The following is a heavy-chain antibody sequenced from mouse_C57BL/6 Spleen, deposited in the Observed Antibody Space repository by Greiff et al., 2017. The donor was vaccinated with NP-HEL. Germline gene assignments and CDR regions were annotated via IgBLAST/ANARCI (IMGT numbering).Heavy chain of an antibody. CDR1: GFTFSSYA. D-gene: IGHD3-2*02. V-gene: IGHV5-4*01. Sequence: EVKLLESGGGLVKPGGSLKLSCAASGFTFSSYAMSWVRQTPEKRLAWVATISDGGSYTYYPDNVKGRFTISRDKAKKNLYLQMSDLKAEDTAMYYCARDQDFDYWGQGTTLTVSS. CDR3: ARDQDFDY. CDR2: ISDGGSYT. J-gene: IGHJ2*01.